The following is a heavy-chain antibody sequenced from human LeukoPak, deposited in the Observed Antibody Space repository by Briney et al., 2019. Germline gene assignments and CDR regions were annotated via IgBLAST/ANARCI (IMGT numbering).Heavy chain of an antibody. J-gene: IGHJ4*02. D-gene: IGHD1-26*01. CDR2: INWNGGST. CDR1: GFTFDDYG. CDR3: ARGPYSGSYGY. V-gene: IGHV3-20*04. Sequence: GGSLRLSCAASGFTFDDYGMSWVRQAPGKGLEWVSGINWNGGSTGYADSVKGRFTISRDNAKNSLYLQMNTLRAEDTAVYYCARGPYSGSYGYWGQGTLVTVSS.